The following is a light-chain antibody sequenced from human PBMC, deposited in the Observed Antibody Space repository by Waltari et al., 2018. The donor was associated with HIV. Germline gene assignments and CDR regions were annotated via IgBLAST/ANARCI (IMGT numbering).Light chain of an antibody. CDR3: CSYAGSSTFYV. CDR2: EVS. J-gene: IGLJ1*01. V-gene: IGLV2-23*02. Sequence: QSALTQPASVSGSPGQSITLSCTGTSSDVGSYNLVSWYQQYPGKAPTLMIYEVSKRPSGVSNRFSGSKSGNTASLTISGLQAEDEADYYCCSYAGSSTFYVFGTGTKVTVL. CDR1: SSDVGSYNL.